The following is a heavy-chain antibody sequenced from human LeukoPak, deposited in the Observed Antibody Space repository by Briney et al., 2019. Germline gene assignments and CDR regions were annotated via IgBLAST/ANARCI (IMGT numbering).Heavy chain of an antibody. D-gene: IGHD6-13*01. Sequence: KPSETLSLTCTVSGGSISSYYWSWIRQPPGKGLEWIGYIYNSGSTNYNPSLKSRVTISIDTSKNQFSLKVSSVTAADTAVYYCARQQQLLPYFDYWGQGTLVTVSS. CDR2: IYNSGST. CDR3: ARQQQLLPYFDY. V-gene: IGHV4-59*08. J-gene: IGHJ4*02. CDR1: GGSISSYY.